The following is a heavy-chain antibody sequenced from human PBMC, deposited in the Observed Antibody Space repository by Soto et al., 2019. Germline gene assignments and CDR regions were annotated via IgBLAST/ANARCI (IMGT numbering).Heavy chain of an antibody. CDR2: IYYSGST. J-gene: IGHJ6*03. Sequence: QLQLQESGPGLVKPWETLSLTCTVSGDSISISIHNWGWIRQPPGKGLEWIANIYYSGSTYYNPSLKSRVTISLDTSKTQVSLKLGSVTAADTAVYYFARMNMVGVLYYYMDAWGQGTTVTGSS. CDR1: GDSISISIHN. D-gene: IGHD3-3*01. CDR3: ARMNMVGVLYYYMDA. V-gene: IGHV4-39*01.